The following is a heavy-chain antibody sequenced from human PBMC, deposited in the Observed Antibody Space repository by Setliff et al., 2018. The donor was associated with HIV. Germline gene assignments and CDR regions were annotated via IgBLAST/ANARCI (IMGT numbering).Heavy chain of an antibody. CDR3: ARGVTDGYSYGNDAFDI. D-gene: IGHD5-18*01. CDR1: GGSISSSSYY. V-gene: IGHV4-39*01. Sequence: SSETLSLTCTASGGSISSSSYYWGWIRQPPGKGLEWIGSIYYSGSTYYNPSLKSRVTISVDTSKNQFSLKLSSVTAADTAVYYCARGVTDGYSYGNDAFDIWGQGTMVTVSS. CDR2: IYYSGST. J-gene: IGHJ3*02.